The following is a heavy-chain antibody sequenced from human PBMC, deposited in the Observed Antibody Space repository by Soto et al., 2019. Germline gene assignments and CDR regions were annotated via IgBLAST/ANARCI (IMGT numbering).Heavy chain of an antibody. V-gene: IGHV1-3*01. Sequence: ASVKVSCKASGYTFSTYGMHWVRQAPGQSPEWMGWLNGGTGQTRYPQRFQDRVIITRDTSASTGYMELSSLRSEDTAVYYCARGKGMEENYFYYFDSWGQGTPVTVSS. CDR2: LNGGTGQT. CDR3: ARGKGMEENYFYYFDS. D-gene: IGHD1-7*01. CDR1: GYTFSTYG. J-gene: IGHJ4*02.